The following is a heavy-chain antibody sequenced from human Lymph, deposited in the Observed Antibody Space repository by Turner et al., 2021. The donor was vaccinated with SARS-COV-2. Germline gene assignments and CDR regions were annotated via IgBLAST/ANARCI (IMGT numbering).Heavy chain of an antibody. Sequence: EVQLVESGGGLVKPGGSLRLPCSASGFTFSTYSMNGVRQAPGKGLEWISSISSSSSYIYYADSVKGRFTISRDDAKNSLYLQMNSLRAEDTAVYYCARDIPTTADYFDYWGQGTLVTVSS. D-gene: IGHD4-17*01. J-gene: IGHJ4*02. CDR2: ISSSSSYI. V-gene: IGHV3-21*01. CDR3: ARDIPTTADYFDY. CDR1: GFTFSTYS.